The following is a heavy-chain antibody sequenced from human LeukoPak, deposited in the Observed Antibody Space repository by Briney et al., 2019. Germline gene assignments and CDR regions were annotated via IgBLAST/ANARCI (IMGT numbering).Heavy chain of an antibody. D-gene: IGHD1-26*01. CDR3: ATGVGDPTVDYYYYMDV. V-gene: IGHV1-69*06. CDR1: GGTFSSYA. Sequence: ASVKVSCKASGGTFSSYAISWVRQAPGQGLEWMGGIIPIFGTANYAQKFQGRVTMTEDTSTDTAYMELSSLRSEDTAVYYCATGVGDPTVDYYYYMDVWGKGATVTVSS. CDR2: IIPIFGTA. J-gene: IGHJ6*03.